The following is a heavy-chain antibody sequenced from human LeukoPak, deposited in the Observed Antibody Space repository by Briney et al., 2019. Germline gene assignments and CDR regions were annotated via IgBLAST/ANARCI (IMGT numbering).Heavy chain of an antibody. J-gene: IGHJ4*02. Sequence: GESLTLSCTASGFTFSSYAMHWVRQAPGKGLEWVAVIWYDGTNKYNADSVTGRFTISRDDSKNTLYLQMSSLRAEDTAVYYCARDRGMVSTNLDYWGQGTLVTVSS. V-gene: IGHV3-33*08. CDR2: IWYDGTNK. CDR1: GFTFSSYA. CDR3: ARDRGMVSTNLDY. D-gene: IGHD5/OR15-5a*01.